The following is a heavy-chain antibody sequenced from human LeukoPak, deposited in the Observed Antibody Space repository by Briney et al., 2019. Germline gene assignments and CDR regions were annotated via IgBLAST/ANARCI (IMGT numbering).Heavy chain of an antibody. D-gene: IGHD5-18*01. Sequence: GGSLRLSCAASGFTFSTYWMNWVRQAPGKGLVWVSRIHSDGRSTSYADSVNGRFTISRDNAKNTLYLQMNSLRAEDTAVYYCARDRPGNTAIDYWGQGTLVTVSS. CDR1: GFTFSTYW. CDR3: ARDRPGNTAIDY. J-gene: IGHJ4*02. CDR2: IHSDGRST. V-gene: IGHV3-74*01.